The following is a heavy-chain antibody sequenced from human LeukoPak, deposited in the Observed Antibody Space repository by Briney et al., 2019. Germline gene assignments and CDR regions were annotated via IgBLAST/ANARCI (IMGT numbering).Heavy chain of an antibody. V-gene: IGHV4-34*01. D-gene: IGHD6-13*01. CDR1: GGSFSAYY. CDR2: INHSGST. Sequence: SETLSLTCAVYGGSFSAYYWSWIRQPPGKGLEWIGEINHSGSTNYNPSLKSRVTISVDTSKNQFSLRLSSVTAADTAVYYCASGSIWNDYWGQGTLVTVSS. J-gene: IGHJ4*02. CDR3: ASGSIWNDY.